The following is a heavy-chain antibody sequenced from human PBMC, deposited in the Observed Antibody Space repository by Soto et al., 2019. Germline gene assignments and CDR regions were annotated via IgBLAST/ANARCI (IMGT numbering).Heavy chain of an antibody. CDR1: GGSISSGGYY. J-gene: IGHJ5*02. D-gene: IGHD6-19*01. V-gene: IGHV4-31*03. Sequence: QVRLQESGPGLVKPSQTLSLTCTVSGGSISSGGYYWSWIRQHPGKGLEWIGYIYYSGSTYYNPSLKSRVTISVDTSKNQFSLKLSSVTAADTAAYYCARGVGSGWLNWFDTWGQGTLVTVSS. CDR3: ARGVGSGWLNWFDT. CDR2: IYYSGST.